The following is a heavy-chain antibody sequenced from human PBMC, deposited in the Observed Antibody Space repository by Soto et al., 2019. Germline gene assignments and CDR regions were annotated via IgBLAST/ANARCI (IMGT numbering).Heavy chain of an antibody. V-gene: IGHV4-59*01. J-gene: IGHJ3*02. CDR1: GGSSSSYY. CDR3: AREQRYDILTGYPSDAFDI. Sequence: SETLSLTCTVSGGSSSSYYWSWIRQPPGKGLEWIGYIYYRGSTNYNPSLKSRVTISVDTSKNQFSLKLSSVTAADTAVYYCAREQRYDILTGYPSDAFDIWGQGTMVTVSS. D-gene: IGHD3-9*01. CDR2: IYYRGST.